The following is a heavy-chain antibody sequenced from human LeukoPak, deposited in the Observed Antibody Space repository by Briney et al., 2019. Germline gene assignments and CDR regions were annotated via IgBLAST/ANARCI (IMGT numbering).Heavy chain of an antibody. CDR2: VYYSGNT. V-gene: IGHV4-59*12. Sequence: SETLSLTCTVSGGSISSYYWSWIRQPPGEGLEWIGYVYYSGNTNYNPSLKSRVTMSVDTSKNQFSLKLSSVTAADTAVYYCARGPSAKAVVPAAWDAFDIWGQGTMVTVSS. CDR3: ARGPSAKAVVPAAWDAFDI. CDR1: GGSISSYY. D-gene: IGHD2-2*01. J-gene: IGHJ3*02.